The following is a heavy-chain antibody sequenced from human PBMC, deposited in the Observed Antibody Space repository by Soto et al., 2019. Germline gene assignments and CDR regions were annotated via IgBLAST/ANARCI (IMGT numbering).Heavy chain of an antibody. J-gene: IGHJ3*02. V-gene: IGHV1-3*01. CDR3: ARFRRYYDSSGYHPNDAFDI. Sequence: ASVKVSCKASGYTFTSYAMHWVRQAPGQRLEWMGWINAGNGNTKYSQKFQGRVTITRDTSASTAYMELSSLRSEDTAVYYCARFRRYYDSSGYHPNDAFDIWGQGTMVTVSS. CDR1: GYTFTSYA. D-gene: IGHD3-22*01. CDR2: INAGNGNT.